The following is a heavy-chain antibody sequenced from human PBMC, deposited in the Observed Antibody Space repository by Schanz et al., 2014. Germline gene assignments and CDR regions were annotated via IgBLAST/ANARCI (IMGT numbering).Heavy chain of an antibody. Sequence: QVQLVQSGSELKKPGASVKVSCKASGYTFTGHRMHWVRQAPGQGLEWMGTIIPILDITNYAQKFQGRVTITADKSTSTAYMELSNLRSEDTAVYYCARAGQDYSDSSGYYFGNWGQGTLVTVSS. J-gene: IGHJ4*02. CDR2: IIPILDIT. D-gene: IGHD3-22*01. CDR1: GYTFTGHR. V-gene: IGHV1-69*09. CDR3: ARAGQDYSDSSGYYFGN.